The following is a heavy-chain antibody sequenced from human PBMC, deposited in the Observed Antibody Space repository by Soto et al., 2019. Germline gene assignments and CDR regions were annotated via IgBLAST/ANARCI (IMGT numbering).Heavy chain of an antibody. Sequence: QVQLQESGPGLVKPSQTLSLTCTVSGGSISSGDYYWSWIRQPPGKGLEWIGYIYYSGSTYYNPSLKSRVTISVDTSNNLFSLQLSSGTAADTAVYYCASVPYCSSTSCYGSYWYFDLWGRGTLVTVSS. J-gene: IGHJ2*01. D-gene: IGHD2-2*01. CDR2: IYYSGST. CDR1: GGSISSGDYY. V-gene: IGHV4-30-4*01. CDR3: ASVPYCSSTSCYGSYWYFDL.